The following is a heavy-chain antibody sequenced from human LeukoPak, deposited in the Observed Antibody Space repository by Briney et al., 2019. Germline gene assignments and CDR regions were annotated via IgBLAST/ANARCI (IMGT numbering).Heavy chain of an antibody. D-gene: IGHD6-13*01. CDR1: GFTFSSYT. V-gene: IGHV3-48*04. CDR2: ISTSGSTI. CDR3: ARDATTATGWVYMDV. Sequence: GGSLRLSCAASGFTFSSYTMNWVRQAPGRGLEWVSHISTSGSTIYYANSVKGRFTISRDNAKNSLYLQMNSLRAEDTALYYCARDATTATGWVYMDVWGKGTTVTISS. J-gene: IGHJ6*03.